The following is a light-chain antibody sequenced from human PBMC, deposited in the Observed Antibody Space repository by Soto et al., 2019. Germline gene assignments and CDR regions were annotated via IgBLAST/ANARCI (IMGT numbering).Light chain of an antibody. Sequence: EILLTQSPGTLSLSPGERASLSCRASQTVTSSFLAWYQQKPGQAPRLLIYGASSRATGIPDRFSGSGSGTDFTLTISRVEPEDFAVYYCQQYGSSPKTFGQGTKVDIK. J-gene: IGKJ1*01. CDR2: GAS. CDR1: QTVTSSF. CDR3: QQYGSSPKT. V-gene: IGKV3-20*01.